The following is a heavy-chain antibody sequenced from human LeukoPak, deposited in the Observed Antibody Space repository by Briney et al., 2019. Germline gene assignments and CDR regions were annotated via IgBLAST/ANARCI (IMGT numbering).Heavy chain of an antibody. D-gene: IGHD2-2*01. CDR1: GGSLSGYY. CDR2: INHSGST. J-gene: IGHJ4*02. V-gene: IGHV4-34*01. Sequence: SETLSLTCGVYGGSLSGYYWSWIRQPPEKGLEWIGEINHSGSTNYNPSLKSRVTISVDTSKNQFSLKLSSVTAADTAVYYCARGPTKYCSSTSCSKAKFDYWGQGTLVTVSS. CDR3: ARGPTKYCSSTSCSKAKFDY.